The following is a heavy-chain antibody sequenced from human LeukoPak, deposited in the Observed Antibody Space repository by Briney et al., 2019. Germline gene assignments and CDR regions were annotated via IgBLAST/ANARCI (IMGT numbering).Heavy chain of an antibody. Sequence: GGSLRLSCAASGFTFSSYGMHWVRQAPGKGLEWVAFIRYDGSNKYYADSVKGRFTISRDNSKNTLYLQMNSLRAEDTAVYYCARDQYDILTGYLGYWGQGTLVTVSS. CDR1: GFTFSSYG. J-gene: IGHJ4*02. V-gene: IGHV3-30*02. CDR2: IRYDGSNK. CDR3: ARDQYDILTGYLGY. D-gene: IGHD3-9*01.